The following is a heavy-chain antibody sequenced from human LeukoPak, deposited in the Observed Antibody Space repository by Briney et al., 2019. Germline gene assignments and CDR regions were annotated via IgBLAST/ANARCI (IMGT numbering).Heavy chain of an antibody. D-gene: IGHD4-17*01. CDR1: GFTFDDYA. CDR3: AKDIFAGDYANDAFDI. J-gene: IGHJ3*02. CDR2: ISWNSGSI. V-gene: IGHV3-9*01. Sequence: GGSLRLSCAASGFTFDDYAMHWVRQAPGKGLEWVSGISWNSGSIGYADSVKGRFTISRDNAKNSLYLQVNSLRAEDTALYYCAKDIFAGDYANDAFDIWGQGTMVTVSS.